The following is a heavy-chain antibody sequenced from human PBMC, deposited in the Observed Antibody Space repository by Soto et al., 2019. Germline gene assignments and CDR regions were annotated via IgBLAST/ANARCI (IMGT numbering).Heavy chain of an antibody. CDR3: ARVKYYYDSSGYHNWCAP. CDR1: GCSISSYY. CDR2: IYYSGST. J-gene: IGHJ5*02. V-gene: IGHV4-59*01. Sequence: SETLSLTCTVSGCSISSYYWSWIRQPPGKGLEWIGYIYYSGSTNYNPSLKSRVTISVDTSKNQFSLKLSSVTAADTAVYYCARVKYYYDSSGYHNWCAPWGQGTLVTVS. D-gene: IGHD3-22*01.